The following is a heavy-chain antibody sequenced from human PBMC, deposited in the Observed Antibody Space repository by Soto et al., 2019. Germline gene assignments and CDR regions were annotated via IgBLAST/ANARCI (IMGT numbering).Heavy chain of an antibody. CDR2: TNHSGST. Sequence: PSETLSLTCAVYGGSFSGYYWSWIRQPPGKGLEWIGETNHSGSTNYNPSLKSRVTISVDTSKNQFSLKLSSVTAADTAVYYCARGLVDDFWTWFDPWGQGTLVTVSS. V-gene: IGHV4-34*01. J-gene: IGHJ5*02. CDR3: ARGLVDDFWTWFDP. CDR1: GGSFSGYY. D-gene: IGHD3-3*01.